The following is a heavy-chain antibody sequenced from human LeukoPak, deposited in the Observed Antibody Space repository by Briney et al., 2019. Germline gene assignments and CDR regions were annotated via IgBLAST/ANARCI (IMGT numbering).Heavy chain of an antibody. CDR1: GFTFSSYA. V-gene: IGHV3-23*01. CDR2: ISGSGGST. J-gene: IGHJ6*02. Sequence: GGSLRLSCAASGFTFSSYAMSWVRQAPGKGLEWVSAISGSGGSTYYADSVKGRFTISRDNSKNTLYLQMNSLRAEDTAVYYCAKAGNSYYYYGIDVWGQGTTVTVSS. D-gene: IGHD4-23*01. CDR3: AKAGNSYYYYGIDV.